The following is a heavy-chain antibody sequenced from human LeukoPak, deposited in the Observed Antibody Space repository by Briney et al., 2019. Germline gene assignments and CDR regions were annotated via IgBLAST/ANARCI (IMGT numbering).Heavy chain of an antibody. D-gene: IGHD3-3*01. Sequence: SETLSLTCTVSGGSISSSGYYWGWIRQPPGKGLEWIGSMYYSGSTYYNPSLKSRVTISVDTSKNHFSLKLSSVTAADTAVYYCARDFRGGYDFWSGYYTPYYFDYWGQGTLDTVSP. CDR1: GGSISSSGYY. V-gene: IGHV4-39*07. CDR3: ARDFRGGYDFWSGYYTPYYFDY. J-gene: IGHJ4*02. CDR2: MYYSGST.